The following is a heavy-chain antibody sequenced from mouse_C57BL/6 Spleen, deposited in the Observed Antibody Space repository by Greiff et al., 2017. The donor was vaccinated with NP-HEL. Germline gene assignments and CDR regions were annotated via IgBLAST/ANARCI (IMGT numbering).Heavy chain of an antibody. CDR3: TGGSGYVLGFDY. D-gene: IGHD3-2*02. V-gene: IGHV6-3*01. J-gene: IGHJ2*01. CDR1: GFTFSNYW. Sequence: DVQLVESGGGLVQPGGSMKLSCVASGFTFSNYWMNWVRQSPEKGLEWVAQIRLKSDNYATHYAESVKGRFTISRDVSKSSVYLQMNNLRAEDTGIYYCTGGSGYVLGFDYWGQGTTLTVSS. CDR2: IRLKSDNYAT.